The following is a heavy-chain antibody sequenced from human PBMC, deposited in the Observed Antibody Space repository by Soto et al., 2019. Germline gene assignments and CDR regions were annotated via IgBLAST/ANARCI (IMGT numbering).Heavy chain of an antibody. D-gene: IGHD2-15*01. CDR3: ARDLKEYCSDGKCNWFDP. J-gene: IGHJ5*02. V-gene: IGHV4-59*01. Sequence: SETLSLTCTLSGASITTYYWSWIRQPPGKGLEKIGYISYSRSTDYNPSLMSRVTISFDASKNQISLQVRSATAADAAVYYCARDLKEYCSDGKCNWFDPWGQGTLVTVS. CDR2: ISYSRST. CDR1: GASITTYY.